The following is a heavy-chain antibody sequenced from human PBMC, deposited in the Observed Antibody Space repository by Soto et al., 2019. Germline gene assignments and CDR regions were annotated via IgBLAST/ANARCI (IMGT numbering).Heavy chain of an antibody. CDR3: ARDLADVHLWDAFDV. D-gene: IGHD6-13*01. V-gene: IGHV1-18*01. J-gene: IGHJ3*01. CDR2: ISPHNGNT. Sequence: QVHLVQSGAEVKKPGASVKVSCKASGYTFTTIGLSWVRLAPGQGLEWMGWISPHNGNTKYAQNFQGRVTITADTSANTVYMELRSLRSDDTAIFYCARDLADVHLWDAFDVWGHGTRVTVSS. CDR1: GYTFTTIG.